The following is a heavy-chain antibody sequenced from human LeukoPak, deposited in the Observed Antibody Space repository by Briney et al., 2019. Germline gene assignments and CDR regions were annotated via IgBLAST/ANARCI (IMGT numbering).Heavy chain of an antibody. CDR2: ISSSSSYI. CDR1: GITFNNYG. J-gene: IGHJ4*02. V-gene: IGHV3-21*01. D-gene: IGHD6-25*01. Sequence: GGSLRLSCAASGITFNNYGLNWVRQAPGKGLEWVSFISSSSSYIYYADSVKGRFTISRDNAKNSLHLQMNSLRAEDTAVYYCTRDPSEASHPYYFDYWGQGILVTVSS. CDR3: TRDPSEASHPYYFDY.